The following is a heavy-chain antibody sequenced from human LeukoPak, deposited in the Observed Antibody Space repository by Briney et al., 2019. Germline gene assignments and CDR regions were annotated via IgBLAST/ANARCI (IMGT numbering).Heavy chain of an antibody. Sequence: GTSVKVSCKASGYTFTGYYMHWVRQAPGQGLEWMGWINPNSGGTNYAQKFQGRVTMTRDTSISTAYMELSRLRSDDTAVYYCARDKADTAMINWFDPWGQGTLVTVSS. CDR2: INPNSGGT. CDR1: GYTFTGYY. D-gene: IGHD5-18*01. J-gene: IGHJ5*02. CDR3: ARDKADTAMINWFDP. V-gene: IGHV1-2*02.